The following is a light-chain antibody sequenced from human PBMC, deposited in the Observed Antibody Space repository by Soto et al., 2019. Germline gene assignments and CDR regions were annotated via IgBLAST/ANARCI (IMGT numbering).Light chain of an antibody. J-gene: IGKJ3*01. CDR2: AAS. V-gene: IGKV3-15*01. CDR1: QSVGRN. Sequence: EIVVTQSPGILSVSPGDRATLSCRASQSVGRNLAWYQQKPGQAPTLLIYAASTRATGLPARFSGSGSGTDFTLTFRSLQSEDFAVYYCQEYSKWPLFTFGPGTRVDIK. CDR3: QEYSKWPLFT.